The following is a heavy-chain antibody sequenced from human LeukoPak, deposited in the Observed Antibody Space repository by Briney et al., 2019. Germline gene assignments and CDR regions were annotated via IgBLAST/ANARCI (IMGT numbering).Heavy chain of an antibody. J-gene: IGHJ4*02. CDR1: GGSISSYY. CDR2: IYTSGST. CDR3: ARGQKMKMVYYYDSSGFPLFDY. V-gene: IGHV4-4*08. Sequence: PSETLSLTCTVSGGSISSYYWSWIRQPPGKGLEWIGCIYTSGSTNYNPSLKSRVTISVDTSKNQFSLKLSSVTAADTAVYYCARGQKMKMVYYYDSSGFPLFDYWGQGTLVTVSS. D-gene: IGHD3-22*01.